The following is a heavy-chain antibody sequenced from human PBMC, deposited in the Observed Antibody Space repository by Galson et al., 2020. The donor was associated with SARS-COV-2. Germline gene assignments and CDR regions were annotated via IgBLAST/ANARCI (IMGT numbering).Heavy chain of an antibody. V-gene: IGHV3-43*01. CDR3: ARGASEHNFDF. CDR1: GFTFDEYT. CDR2: ISWEGAIT. Sequence: GGSLRLSCAASGFTFDEYTMHWVRQPPGKGLEWVSLISWEGAITYYAPSVKGRFTMSRDNSRNSLYLQMSSLKTEDTALYYCARGASEHNFDFWGQGTPVTVSS. J-gene: IGHJ4*02.